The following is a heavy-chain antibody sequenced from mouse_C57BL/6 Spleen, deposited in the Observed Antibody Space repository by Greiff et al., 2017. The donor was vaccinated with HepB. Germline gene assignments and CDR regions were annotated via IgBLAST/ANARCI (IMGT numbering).Heavy chain of an antibody. J-gene: IGHJ1*03. CDR2: IYPRSGNT. Sequence: QVQLQQSGAELARPGASVKLSCKASGYTFTSYGISWVKQRTGQGLEWIGEIYPRSGNTYYNEKFKGKATLTADKSSSTAYMELRSLTSEDSAVYFCARITTVVEGYFGVWGTGTTVTVSS. CDR1: GYTFTSYG. CDR3: ARITTVVEGYFGV. D-gene: IGHD1-1*01. V-gene: IGHV1-81*01.